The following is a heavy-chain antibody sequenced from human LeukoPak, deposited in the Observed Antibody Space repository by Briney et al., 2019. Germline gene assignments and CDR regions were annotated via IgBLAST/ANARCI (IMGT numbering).Heavy chain of an antibody. Sequence: SETLSLTCTVSGGSISSYYWSWIRQPPGKGLEWIGYIYYSGSTNYNPSLKSRVAISVDTSKNQFSLKLSSVTAADTAVYYCARDGYNWNDLDYWGQGTLVTVSS. CDR3: ARDGYNWNDLDY. CDR1: GGSISSYY. V-gene: IGHV4-59*01. CDR2: IYYSGST. D-gene: IGHD1-20*01. J-gene: IGHJ4*02.